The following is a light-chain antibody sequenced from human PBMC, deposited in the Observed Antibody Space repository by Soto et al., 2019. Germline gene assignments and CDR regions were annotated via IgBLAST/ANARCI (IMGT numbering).Light chain of an antibody. J-gene: IGKJ1*01. V-gene: IGKV1-5*01. CDR1: QSINTW. CDR3: QQYNNYLWT. CDR2: DAS. Sequence: IPITQSPSTLSGPVGDTVTIPCRASQSINTWLAWYQQKPGKAPNLLIYDASNLESGVPSRFNGSGSGTEFSLTISSLEPDDFATYYCQQYNNYLWTFGQGTKVDIK.